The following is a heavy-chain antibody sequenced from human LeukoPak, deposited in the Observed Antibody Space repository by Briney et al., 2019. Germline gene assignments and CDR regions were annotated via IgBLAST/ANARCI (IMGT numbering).Heavy chain of an antibody. D-gene: IGHD6-19*01. Sequence: ASVKVSCKVSGYTLTELSMHWVRQAPGKGREWMGGFDPEDGETIYAQKFQGRVTMTEDTSTDTAYMELSSLRSEDTAVYYCATDQPQWLVQDYEGYFDYWGQGTLVTVSS. J-gene: IGHJ4*02. CDR1: GYTLTELS. V-gene: IGHV1-24*01. CDR3: ATDQPQWLVQDYEGYFDY. CDR2: FDPEDGET.